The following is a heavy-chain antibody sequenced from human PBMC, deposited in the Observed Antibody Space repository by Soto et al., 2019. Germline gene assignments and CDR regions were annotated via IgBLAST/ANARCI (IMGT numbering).Heavy chain of an antibody. V-gene: IGHV1-69*12. CDR1: AGTFSNYA. CDR2: IIPIFGTV. CDR3: ATGGERDYYEHSGWR. D-gene: IGHD3-22*01. Sequence: QDHLVQSGAEVKKPGSSVKVSCKASAGTFSNYALDWVRQAPGQGLEWMGGIIPIFGTVRHAQNFQGTVRTTADESTATAYMELRSLRYEDTAMYFCATGGERDYYEHSGWRWGQGTLVTVSS. J-gene: IGHJ1*01.